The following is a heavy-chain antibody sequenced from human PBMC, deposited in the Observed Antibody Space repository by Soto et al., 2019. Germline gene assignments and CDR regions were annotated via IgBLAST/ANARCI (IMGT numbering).Heavy chain of an antibody. CDR1: GGSFSGYY. CDR3: ARGHSGYDQYLDD. D-gene: IGHD5-12*01. Sequence: SETLSLTCAVYGGSFSGYYWSWIRQPPGKGLEWIGEINHSGSTNYNPSLKSRVTISVDTSKNQFSLKLSSVTAADTAVYYCARGHSGYDQYLDDWGQGTLVTVSS. J-gene: IGHJ4*02. CDR2: INHSGST. V-gene: IGHV4-34*01.